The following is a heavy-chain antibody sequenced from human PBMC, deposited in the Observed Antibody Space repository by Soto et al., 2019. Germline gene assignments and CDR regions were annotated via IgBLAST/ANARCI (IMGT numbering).Heavy chain of an antibody. V-gene: IGHV3-23*01. D-gene: IGHD3-3*01. CDR3: AKEVWSGPMDV. J-gene: IGHJ6*02. Sequence: GGSLRLSCAASGFTFSSGAMSWVRQAPGKGLEWVSAISGNGGNTYYADSVKGRFTISRDNSKNTLYLHMNSLRAEDTAVYYCAKEVWSGPMDVWGQGTTVTVSS. CDR1: GFTFSSGA. CDR2: ISGNGGNT.